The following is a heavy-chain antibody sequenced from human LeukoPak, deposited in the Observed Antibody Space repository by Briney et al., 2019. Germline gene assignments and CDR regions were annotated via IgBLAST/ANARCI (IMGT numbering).Heavy chain of an antibody. CDR3: AKVVARDIVVVVAAALYFDY. J-gene: IGHJ4*02. V-gene: IGHV3-23*01. CDR1: GFTFSSYA. D-gene: IGHD2-15*01. Sequence: GGSLRLSCAASGFTFSSYAMSWVRQAPGKGLEWVSAISGSGGSTYYADSVKGRFTISRDNSKNTLYLQMNSLRAEDTAVYYCAKVVARDIVVVVAAALYFDYWGQGTLVTVSS. CDR2: ISGSGGST.